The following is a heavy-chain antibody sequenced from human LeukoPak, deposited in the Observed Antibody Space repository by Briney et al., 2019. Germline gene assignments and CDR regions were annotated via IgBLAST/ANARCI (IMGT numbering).Heavy chain of an antibody. CDR1: GFTLSSYE. V-gene: IGHV3-48*03. CDR2: ISSSGSTI. J-gene: IGHJ6*04. Sequence: PGGSLRLSCAASGFTLSSYEMNWVRQAPGKGLEWVSYISSSGSTIYYADSVKGRFTISRDNAKNSLYLQMNSLRAEDTAVYYCARDSSTSWSLYYYYYGMDVWGKGTTVTVSS. D-gene: IGHD2-2*01. CDR3: ARDSSTSWSLYYYYYGMDV.